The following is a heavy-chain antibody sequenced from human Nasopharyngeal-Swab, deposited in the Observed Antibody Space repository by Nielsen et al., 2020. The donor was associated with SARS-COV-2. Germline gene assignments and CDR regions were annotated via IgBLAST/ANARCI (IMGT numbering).Heavy chain of an antibody. CDR2: ITGSGDAT. D-gene: IGHD6-19*01. V-gene: IGHV3-23*01. CDR3: ARDKERAGYSSGWYGL. CDR1: GFTFSSYT. J-gene: IGHJ4*02. Sequence: GGSLRLSCGASGFTFSSYTMSWVRQAPGRGLEWVSAITGSGDATNYADSVRGRFTISRDNSKNTLYLQMNSLRAEDTAVYYCARDKERAGYSSGWYGLGGQGTLVTVSS.